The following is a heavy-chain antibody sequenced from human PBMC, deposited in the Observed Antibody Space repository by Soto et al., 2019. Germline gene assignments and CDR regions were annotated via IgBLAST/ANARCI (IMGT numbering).Heavy chain of an antibody. CDR1: GGSISSGGYY. CDR2: IYYSGST. J-gene: IGHJ5*02. V-gene: IGHV4-31*03. CDR3: ARSPHNWLDP. Sequence: SETLSLTCTVSGGSISSGGYYWSWIRQHPGKGLEWIGYIYYSGSTYYNPSLKSRVTISVDTSKNQFSLKLSSVTAADTAVYYCARSPHNWLDPWGQGTLVTVSS.